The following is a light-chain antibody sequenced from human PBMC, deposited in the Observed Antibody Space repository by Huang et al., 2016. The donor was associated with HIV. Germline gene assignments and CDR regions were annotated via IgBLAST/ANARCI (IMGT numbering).Light chain of an antibody. V-gene: IGKV1-9*01. CDR2: AAS. CDR3: QQFNNYPLT. J-gene: IGKJ4*01. CDR1: QGISSF. Sequence: IQLTQSPSSLSTSVGDRVTITCRASQGISSFLAWYQQKPGKAPKLLMYAASTLHSGVPLRFSGSGSGTDFTLTISSLQPEDFATYYCQQFNNYPLTFGGGTKVEIK.